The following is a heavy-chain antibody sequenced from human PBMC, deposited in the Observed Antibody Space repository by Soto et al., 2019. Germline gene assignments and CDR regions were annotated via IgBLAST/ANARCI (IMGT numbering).Heavy chain of an antibody. CDR3: ARGIKYGGYSRWFDP. V-gene: IGHV1-69*05. Sequence: SVKVSCKASGGTFSSYIISWLRQAPGQGIEWMGGIIPIFGTADYAQKFQGRVTMTRDTSMSTAYMELSSLRSEDTAVYYCARGIKYGGYSRWFDPWGQGTLVTVSS. CDR1: GGTFSSYI. J-gene: IGHJ5*02. CDR2: IIPIFGTA. D-gene: IGHD4-17*01.